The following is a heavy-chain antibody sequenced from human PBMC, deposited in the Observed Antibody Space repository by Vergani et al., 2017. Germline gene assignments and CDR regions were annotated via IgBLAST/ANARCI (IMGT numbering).Heavy chain of an antibody. Sequence: QVQLVQSGAEVKKPGASVKVSCKASGGTFSSYAISWVRQAPGQGLEWMGRIIPILGTANYAQKFQGRVTITADESTSTAYMELSSLRSEETAVYYCARGRVVRGVRYYYYMDVWGKGTTVTVSS. CDR2: IIPILGTA. V-gene: IGHV1-69*11. J-gene: IGHJ6*03. D-gene: IGHD3-10*01. CDR3: ARGRVVRGVRYYYYMDV. CDR1: GGTFSSYA.